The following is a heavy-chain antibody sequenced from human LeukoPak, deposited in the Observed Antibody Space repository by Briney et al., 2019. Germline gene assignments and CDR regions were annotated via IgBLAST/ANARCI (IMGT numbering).Heavy chain of an antibody. CDR2: IRYDGSNK. J-gene: IGHJ1*01. CDR3: AKDPPVTAIPSWHFQH. D-gene: IGHD2-21*02. CDR1: GFTFSSYG. V-gene: IGHV3-30*02. Sequence: QPGGSLRLSCAASGFTFSSYGMHWVRQAPGKGLEWVAFIRYDGSNKYYADSVKGRFTISRDNSKNTLYLQMNSLRAEDTAVYYCAKDPPVTAIPSWHFQHWGQGTLVTVSS.